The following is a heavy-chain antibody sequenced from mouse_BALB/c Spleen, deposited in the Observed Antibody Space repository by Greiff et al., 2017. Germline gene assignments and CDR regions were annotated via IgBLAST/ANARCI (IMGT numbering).Heavy chain of an antibody. J-gene: IGHJ4*01. V-gene: IGHV3-6*02. D-gene: IGHD2-14*01. CDR1: GYSITSGYY. CDR2: ISYDGSN. CDR3: AREEYDWYAMDY. Sequence: DVKLVESGPGLVKPSQSLSLTCSVTGYSITSGYYWNWIRQFPGNKLEWMGYISYDGSNNYNPSLKNRISITRDTSKNQFFLKLNSVTTEDTATYYCAREEYDWYAMDYWGQGTSVTVSS.